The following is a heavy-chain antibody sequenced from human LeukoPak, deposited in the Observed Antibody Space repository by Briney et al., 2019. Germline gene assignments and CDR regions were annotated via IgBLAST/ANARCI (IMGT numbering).Heavy chain of an antibody. D-gene: IGHD6-19*01. Sequence: GASVKVSCKASGYTFTSYAMHWVRQAPGQRLEWMGWINAGNGNTKYSQKFQGRVTITRDTSASTAYMELSSLRSEDTAVYYCARESRDRAVAGRAYDYWGQGTLVTVSS. CDR3: ARESRDRAVAGRAYDY. V-gene: IGHV1-3*01. J-gene: IGHJ4*02. CDR2: INAGNGNT. CDR1: GYTFTSYA.